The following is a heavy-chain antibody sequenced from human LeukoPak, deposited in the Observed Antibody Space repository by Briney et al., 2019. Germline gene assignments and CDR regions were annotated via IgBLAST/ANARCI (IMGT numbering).Heavy chain of an antibody. CDR3: ARSRGRVVMGAFDI. V-gene: IGHV3-30*02. CDR2: IRYDGSNK. J-gene: IGHJ3*02. D-gene: IGHD2-21*01. Sequence: GGSLRLSCAASGFAFSSYGMHWVRQAPGKGLEWVAFIRYDGSNKYYADSVKGRFTISRDNSKNTLYLQMNSLRAEDTAVYYCARSRGRVVMGAFDIWGQGTMVTVSS. CDR1: GFAFSSYG.